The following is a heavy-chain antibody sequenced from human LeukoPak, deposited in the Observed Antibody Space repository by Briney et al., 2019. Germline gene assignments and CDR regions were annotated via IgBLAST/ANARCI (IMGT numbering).Heavy chain of an antibody. D-gene: IGHD6-13*01. CDR3: ARWSSSWSRGVDY. J-gene: IGHJ4*02. CDR2: IYSSGST. V-gene: IGHV4-61*02. CDR1: GGSISSGSYY. Sequence: SSETLSLTRTVSGGSISSGSYYWSWIRQPAGKGLEWIGRIYSSGSTNYNPSLKSRVTISVDTSKNQFSLKLSSVTAADTAVYYCARWSSSWSRGVDYWGQGTLVTVPS.